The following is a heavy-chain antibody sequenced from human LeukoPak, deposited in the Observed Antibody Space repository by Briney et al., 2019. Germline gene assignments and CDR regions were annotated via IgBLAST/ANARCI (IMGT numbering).Heavy chain of an antibody. CDR2: INSDGSEG. D-gene: IGHD3-16*01. V-gene: IGHV3-7*03. J-gene: IGHJ4*02. CDR3: ARERKGGYYFDY. Sequence: GGSLRLSCAVSGFTFSGFWMSWSRQAPGKGLEWVASINSDGSEGYYADVVRGRFTISRDNDKNSLYLQINSLRAEDTAVYYCARERKGGYYFDYWGQGTLVTVSS. CDR1: GFTFSGFW.